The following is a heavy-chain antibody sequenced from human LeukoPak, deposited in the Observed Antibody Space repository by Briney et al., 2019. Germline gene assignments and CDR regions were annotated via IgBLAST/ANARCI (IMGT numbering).Heavy chain of an antibody. CDR1: GYTFTSYG. V-gene: IGHV1-18*04. CDR2: ISAYNGNT. J-gene: IGHJ6*04. Sequence: ASVKVSCKASGYTFTSYGISWVRQAPGQGLEWMGWISAYNGNTNYAQKLQGRVTMTTDTSASTAYMELSSLRSEDTAVYYCARDGGYCSGGSCYGDTWHYDYYYGMDVWGKGTTVTVSS. D-gene: IGHD2-15*01. CDR3: ARDGGYCSGGSCYGDTWHYDYYYGMDV.